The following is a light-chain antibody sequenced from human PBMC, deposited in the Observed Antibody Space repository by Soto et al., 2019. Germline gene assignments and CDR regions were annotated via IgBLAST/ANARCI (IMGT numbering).Light chain of an antibody. J-gene: IGKJ1*01. CDR3: QQRSNWPWT. V-gene: IGKV3-11*01. CDR2: DAS. CDR1: QSVRNY. Sequence: EIVLTQSPATLSLSPGERATLSCRASQSVRNYLAWYQQKPGQAPRLLIYDASNRATGLPGRFSGSGSGTDFNLTISSLEPEDFAVYYCQQRSNWPWTFGQGTKVEIK.